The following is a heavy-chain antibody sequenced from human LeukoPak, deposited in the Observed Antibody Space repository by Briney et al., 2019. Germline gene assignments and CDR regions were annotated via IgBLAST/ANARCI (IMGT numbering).Heavy chain of an antibody. D-gene: IGHD1-7*01. V-gene: IGHV4-39*01. CDR3: VRQNSDYYYYYLDV. Sequence: SETLSLTCTVSGGSVISSSSYWACIRQPPGRGLEWIGSVYYSGTTYYNTSLESRVTISEDTSRNRFSLMLSSVTAADTAVYYCVRQNSDYYYYYLDVWGEGTTVIVSS. J-gene: IGHJ6*03. CDR2: VYYSGTT. CDR1: GGSVISSSSY.